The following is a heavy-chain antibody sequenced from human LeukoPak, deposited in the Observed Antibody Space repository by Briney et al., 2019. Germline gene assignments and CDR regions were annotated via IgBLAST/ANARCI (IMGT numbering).Heavy chain of an antibody. V-gene: IGHV2-70*03. J-gene: IGHJ4*02. Sequence: SGPTLMNPTQTLTLTCTFSGFSVPTNGMRGRWIRQTPEKGLEWLSHNDWDDNKFYITSLKTRHTISGENTNKHLYQHMNSLRAEDTAVYYCVSRAGSPWGPFDDWGQGTLVTVSS. CDR1: GFSVPTNGMR. D-gene: IGHD7-27*01. CDR3: VSRAGSPWGPFDD. CDR2: NDWDDNK.